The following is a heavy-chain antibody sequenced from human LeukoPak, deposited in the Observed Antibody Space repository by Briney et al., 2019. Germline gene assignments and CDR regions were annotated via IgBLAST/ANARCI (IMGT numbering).Heavy chain of an antibody. CDR3: ARYRDDWNDDLFDY. J-gene: IGHJ4*02. CDR1: GFTVSSNY. V-gene: IGHV3-53*01. CDR2: IYSGGST. Sequence: GGSLRLSCAASGFTVSSNYMSWVRQAPGKGPEWVSVIYSGGSTYYADSVKGRFTISRDNSKNTLYLQMNSLRAEDTAVYYCARYRDDWNDDLFDYWGQGTLVTVSS. D-gene: IGHD1-1*01.